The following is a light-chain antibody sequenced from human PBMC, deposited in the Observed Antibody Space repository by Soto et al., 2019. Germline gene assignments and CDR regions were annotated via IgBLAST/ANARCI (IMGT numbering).Light chain of an antibody. CDR2: GAS. CDR3: LQYGSPPFS. CDR1: QSDTSRY. J-gene: IGKJ2*03. Sequence: DTVLTQSPGTLSLSPGERATLSCRASQSDTSRYLAWYQQKPGQAPSLLIYGASNRAAGIPDRFSGSGSGTDFTLTISRLEPEDFAVYFCLQYGSPPFSFGQGTKVEIK. V-gene: IGKV3-20*01.